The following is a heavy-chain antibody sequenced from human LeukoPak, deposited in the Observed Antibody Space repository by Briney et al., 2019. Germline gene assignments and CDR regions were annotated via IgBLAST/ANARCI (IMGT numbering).Heavy chain of an antibody. CDR3: ASLESYYFDY. D-gene: IGHD1-26*01. J-gene: IGHJ4*02. V-gene: IGHV4-34*01. Sequence: SETLSLTCAVYGGSFSGYYWSWIRQPPGKGLEWIGEINHSGSTNYNPSLKGRVTISVDTSKNQFSLKLSSVTAADTAVYYCASLESYYFDYWGQGTLVTVSS. CDR2: INHSGST. CDR1: GGSFSGYY.